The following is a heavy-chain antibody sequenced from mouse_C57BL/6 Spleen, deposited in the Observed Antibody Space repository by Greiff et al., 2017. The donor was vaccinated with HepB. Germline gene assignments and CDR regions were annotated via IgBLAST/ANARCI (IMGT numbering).Heavy chain of an antibody. CDR1: GYTFTDYN. CDR3: AALTAWFAY. D-gene: IGHD4-1*01. J-gene: IGHJ3*01. CDR2: INPNNGGT. V-gene: IGHV1-18*01. Sequence: EVKLMESGPELVKPGASVKIPCKASGYTFTDYNMDWVKQSHGKSLEWIGDINPNNGGTIYNQKFKGKATLTVDKSSSTAYMELRSLTSEDTAVYYCAALTAWFAYWGQGTLVTVSA.